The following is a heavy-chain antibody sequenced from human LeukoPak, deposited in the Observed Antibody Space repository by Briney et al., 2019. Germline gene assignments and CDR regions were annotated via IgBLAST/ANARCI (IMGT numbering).Heavy chain of an antibody. D-gene: IGHD3-22*01. J-gene: IGHJ4*02. CDR1: GLSVSSNF. CDR3: TTDYYDSKDY. Sequence: GGSLRLSCAATGLSVSSNFMSWVRQAPGKGLEWVGRIKSKTDGGTTDYAAPVKGRFTISRDDSKNTLYLQMNSLKTEDTAVYYCTTDYYDSKDYWGQGTLVTVSS. V-gene: IGHV3-15*01. CDR2: IKSKTDGGTT.